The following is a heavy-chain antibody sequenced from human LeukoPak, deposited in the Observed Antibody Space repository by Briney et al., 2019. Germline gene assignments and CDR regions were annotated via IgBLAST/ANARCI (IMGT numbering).Heavy chain of an antibody. CDR3: ARDKYLTSGSSWYNYYYGMDV. V-gene: IGHV3-21*01. D-gene: IGHD6-13*01. Sequence: GGSLRLSCAASGFTFSSYSMNWVRQAPGKGLEWVSSISSSSSYIYYADSVKGRFTISRDNAKNSLYLQMNSLRAEDTAVYYCARDKYLTSGSSWYNYYYGMDVWGQGTTVTVSS. CDR1: GFTFSSYS. J-gene: IGHJ6*02. CDR2: ISSSSSYI.